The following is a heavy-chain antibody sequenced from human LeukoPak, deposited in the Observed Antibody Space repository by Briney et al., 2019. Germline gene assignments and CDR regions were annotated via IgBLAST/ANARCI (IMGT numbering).Heavy chain of an antibody. J-gene: IGHJ4*02. Sequence: PGGSLRLSCAASGFTVSGNYMSWVRQAPGKGLEWVSVIYSGGSTYYADSVKGRFTISRDNSKNTLYLQMNSLRAEDTAVYYCARANYDSSGYYTYFFDYWGQGTLVTVSS. V-gene: IGHV3-53*01. CDR2: IYSGGST. CDR1: GFTVSGNY. CDR3: ARANYDSSGYYTYFFDY. D-gene: IGHD3-22*01.